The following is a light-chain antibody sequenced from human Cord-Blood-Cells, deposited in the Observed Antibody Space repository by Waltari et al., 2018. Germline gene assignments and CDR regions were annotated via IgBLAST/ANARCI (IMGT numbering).Light chain of an antibody. Sequence: QSALTQPASVSGSPGKSITISCTGTSSDVGGDNYVYWYQQHPGQAPQLMIYAVSEPPPGVATRFAGSKSGNTAALTISGLQAEDEADYYCSSDTSSSTLVFGGGTKLTVL. CDR3: SSDTSSSTLV. CDR2: AVS. J-gene: IGLJ3*02. V-gene: IGLV2-14*03. CDR1: SSDVGGDNY.